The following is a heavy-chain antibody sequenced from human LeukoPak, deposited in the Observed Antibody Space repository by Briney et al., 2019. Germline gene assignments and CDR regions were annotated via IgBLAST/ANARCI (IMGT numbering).Heavy chain of an antibody. CDR2: VSHDGRTQ. Sequence: PGGSLRLSCAASGFIFSNYGMHWVCQAPGKGPEWVAVVSHDGRTQFYADSVKGRFTISRDKSRNTLDLQMFGLRPEDTAVYYCAKEFSGYLASFEYWGQGTLVTVSS. CDR3: AKEFSGYLASFEY. J-gene: IGHJ4*02. V-gene: IGHV3-30*18. D-gene: IGHD3-22*01. CDR1: GFIFSNYG.